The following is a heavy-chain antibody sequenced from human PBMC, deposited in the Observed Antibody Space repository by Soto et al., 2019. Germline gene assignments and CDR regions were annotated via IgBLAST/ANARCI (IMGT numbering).Heavy chain of an antibody. Sequence: PSPTLSLTGAICGESDSSNSAASNWNRQSPSRGLEWLGRTYYRSKWYNDYAVSVKSRITVNPDTSKNQFSLQLNSVTPEDTAVYYCARDRPSYGDCFDYWGQGTLVTVSS. CDR2: TYYRSKWYN. D-gene: IGHD4-17*01. CDR3: ARDRPSYGDCFDY. CDR1: GESDSSNSAA. V-gene: IGHV6-1*01. J-gene: IGHJ4*02.